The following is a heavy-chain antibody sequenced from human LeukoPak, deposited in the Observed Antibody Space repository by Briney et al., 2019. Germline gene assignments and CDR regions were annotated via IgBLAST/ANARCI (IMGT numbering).Heavy chain of an antibody. CDR1: GGSISSYY. CDR2: IYYSGST. J-gene: IGHJ6*03. V-gene: IGHV4-59*12. D-gene: IGHD6-6*01. Sequence: SETLSLTCTVSGGSISSYYWSWIRQPPGKGLEWIGYIYYSGSTNYNPSLKSRVTISVDTSKNQFSLQLNSVTPEDTAVYYCARDVREYSSSSLRYYYYYYMDVWGKGTTVTVSS. CDR3: ARDVREYSSSSLRYYYYYYMDV.